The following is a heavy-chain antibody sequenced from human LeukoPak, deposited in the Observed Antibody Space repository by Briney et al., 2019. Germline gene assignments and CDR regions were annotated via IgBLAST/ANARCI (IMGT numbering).Heavy chain of an antibody. V-gene: IGHV1-2*04. J-gene: IGHJ6*02. D-gene: IGHD4-17*01. CDR3: ARDLTTVTRYHYGMDV. CDR2: INPNSGGT. Sequence: ASVKVSCKASGYTFTGYYMHWVRQAPGQGLEWMGWINPNSGGTNYAQKFQGWVTMTRDTSISTAYMELSRLRSDDTAVYYCARDLTTVTRYHYGMDVWGQGTTVTVSS. CDR1: GYTFTGYY.